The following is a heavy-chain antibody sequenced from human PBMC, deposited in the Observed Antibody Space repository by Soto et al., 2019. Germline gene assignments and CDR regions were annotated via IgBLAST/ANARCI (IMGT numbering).Heavy chain of an antibody. V-gene: IGHV3-30-3*01. D-gene: IGHD4-17*01. J-gene: IGHJ4*02. CDR3: ARDKRDTYGDYVDY. CDR2: ISNAGGDSK. CDR1: GVAFSGYA. Sequence: PGWAVRLSCAASGVAFSGYAMHWGRQTPGKGLEWVAVISNAGGDSKYYADSVKGRFTISRDNSKSTLYLQMNSLRPEDTAVYYCARDKRDTYGDYVDYWGQGALVTVSS.